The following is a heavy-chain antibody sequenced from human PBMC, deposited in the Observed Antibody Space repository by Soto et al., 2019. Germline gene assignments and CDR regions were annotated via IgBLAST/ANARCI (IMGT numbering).Heavy chain of an antibody. Sequence: PSETLSLTCTVSGGSISSGGYYWTWIRQQPGKGLEWIGYIYYSGSTYYNPSLKSRLTISVDTSKNQFSLKLSSVTAADTAVYYCARDLNGYDWMDRWGQGTLVTVSS. CDR2: IYYSGST. CDR1: GGSISSGGYY. J-gene: IGHJ5*02. CDR3: ARDLNGYDWMDR. D-gene: IGHD5-12*01. V-gene: IGHV4-31*03.